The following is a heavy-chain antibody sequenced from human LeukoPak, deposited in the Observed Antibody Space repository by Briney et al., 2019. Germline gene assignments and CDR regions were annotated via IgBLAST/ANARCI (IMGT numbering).Heavy chain of an antibody. Sequence: PSETLSLSCTVSGGSMSSYYWSWIRQPPGKGLEWIGYIYYSGSTKYNPSLKSRVTISVDTSKNQFSLKLSSVTAADTAVYYCARGARAGSNLEPSDYWGQGTLVTVSS. CDR3: ARGARAGSNLEPSDY. V-gene: IGHV4-59*08. CDR2: IYYSGST. D-gene: IGHD5-24*01. CDR1: GGSMSSYY. J-gene: IGHJ4*02.